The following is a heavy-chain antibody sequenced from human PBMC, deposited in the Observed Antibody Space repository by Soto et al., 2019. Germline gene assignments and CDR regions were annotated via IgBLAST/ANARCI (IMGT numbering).Heavy chain of an antibody. V-gene: IGHV1-69*01. CDR1: GCTFSSYA. CDR2: INPIFGTA. D-gene: IGHD6-19*01. J-gene: IGHJ6*02. CDR3: ARGVEAVASMDV. Sequence: QVQLVQSGAEVKKPGSSVKVSCKASGCTFSSYAISWVRQAPGQGLEWMGGINPIFGTANYAQTFQGRVTITADESTSTDYMELSRLRSEYPAVYYCARGVEAVASMDVWGQGTPVTVSS.